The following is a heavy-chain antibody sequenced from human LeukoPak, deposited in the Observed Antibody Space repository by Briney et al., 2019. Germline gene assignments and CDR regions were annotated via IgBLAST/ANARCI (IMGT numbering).Heavy chain of an antibody. Sequence: RSSSDIYYASSVKGRFTISRDNAKNSLYLQMNSLRAEDTAVYYCARDSSGYSNFHWFDPWGQGTLVTVSS. J-gene: IGHJ5*02. CDR2: RSSSDI. V-gene: IGHV3-21*01. D-gene: IGHD4-4*01. CDR3: ARDSSGYSNFHWFDP.